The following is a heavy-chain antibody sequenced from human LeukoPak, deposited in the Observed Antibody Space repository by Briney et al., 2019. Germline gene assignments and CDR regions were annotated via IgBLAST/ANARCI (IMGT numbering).Heavy chain of an antibody. CDR2: ISGSGGTT. CDR3: AKHRFESGGYHSTD. Sequence: GGSLRLSCAASGFTFSSHAMSWVRQAPGKGLELVSGISGSGGTTYYADSVKGRFTISRDNSKNTLYLQLNSLRDEDTAVYYCAKHRFESGGYHSTDWGQGTLVTVSS. J-gene: IGHJ4*02. D-gene: IGHD3-22*01. CDR1: GFTFSSHA. V-gene: IGHV3-23*01.